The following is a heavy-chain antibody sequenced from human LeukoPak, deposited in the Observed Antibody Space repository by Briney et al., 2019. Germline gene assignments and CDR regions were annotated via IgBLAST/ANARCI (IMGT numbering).Heavy chain of an antibody. V-gene: IGHV4-38-2*02. D-gene: IGHD6-13*01. CDR1: GYSISSGYY. Sequence: SETLSLTCTVSGYSISSGYYWGWIRQPPGKGLEWIGSIYHSGSTYYNPSLKSRVTISVDTSKNQFSLKLSSVTAADTAVYYCARASAGVIAAAGKASSNYYYYYMDVWGKGTTVTISS. CDR2: IYHSGST. CDR3: ARASAGVIAAAGKASSNYYYYYMDV. J-gene: IGHJ6*03.